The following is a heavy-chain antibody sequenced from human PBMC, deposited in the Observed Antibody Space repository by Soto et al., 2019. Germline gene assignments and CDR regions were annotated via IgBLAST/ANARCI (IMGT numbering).Heavy chain of an antibody. V-gene: IGHV3-9*01. CDR1: GFTFENYG. CDR2: IRWNSGGI. J-gene: IGHJ6*02. Sequence: GGSLRLSCVASGFTFENYGMHWVRQAPGKGLECVSSIRWNSGGITYAASVQGRFTISRDNAKNSLYLQMNSLRDEDTALYYCAKDIEGLDSYFGMDAWGQGTTVTVSS. CDR3: AKDIEGLDSYFGMDA.